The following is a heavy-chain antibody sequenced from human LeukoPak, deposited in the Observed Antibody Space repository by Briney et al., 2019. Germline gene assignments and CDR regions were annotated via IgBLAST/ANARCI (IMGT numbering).Heavy chain of an antibody. Sequence: PSETLSLTCAVYGGSFSGFYWSWIRQPPGKGLEWIGEINHSGSTNYNPSLKSRVTISVDTSKNQFSLKLSSVTAADTAVYYCASLRVGSSFGYQYYIDVWGKGTTVTVSS. V-gene: IGHV4-34*01. CDR2: INHSGST. CDR3: ASLRVGSSFGYQYYIDV. CDR1: GGSFSGFY. D-gene: IGHD6-13*01. J-gene: IGHJ6*03.